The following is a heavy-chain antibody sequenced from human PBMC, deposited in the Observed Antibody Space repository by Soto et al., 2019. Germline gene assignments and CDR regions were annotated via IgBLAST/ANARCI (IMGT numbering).Heavy chain of an antibody. CDR3: ARGGYSNNYYGMDV. CDR2: INPSGGRT. CDR1: GYSFSDYD. Sequence: VQLGQSGAEVKKPGASVKVSCKASGYSFSDYDIHWLRQAPGQGLEWMGMINPSGGRTTYAQNFQGRVTMTRDTSTSTVYMEVTSLRSEDRAVYYCARGGYSNNYYGMDVWDQGTTVIVSS. J-gene: IGHJ6*02. V-gene: IGHV1-46*01. D-gene: IGHD4-4*01.